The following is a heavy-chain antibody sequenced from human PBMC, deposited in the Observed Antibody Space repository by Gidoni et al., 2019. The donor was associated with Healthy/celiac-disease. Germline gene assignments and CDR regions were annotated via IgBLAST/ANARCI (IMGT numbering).Heavy chain of an antibody. V-gene: IGHV4-34*01. J-gene: IGHJ4*02. CDR3: ARGMKSSWYPSRYPFDY. CDR1: GGSFSGYY. CDR2: INHSGST. D-gene: IGHD6-13*01. Sequence: QVQLQPWGAGLLKPSETLSLTCAVYGGSFSGYYWSWIRQPPGKGLEWSGAINHSGSTNYNPSLKSRVTISVDTSKNQFSLKLSSVTAADTAVYYCARGMKSSWYPSRYPFDYWGQGTLVTVSS.